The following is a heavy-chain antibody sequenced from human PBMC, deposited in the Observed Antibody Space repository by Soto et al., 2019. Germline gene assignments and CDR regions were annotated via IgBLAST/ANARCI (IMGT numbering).Heavy chain of an antibody. D-gene: IGHD3-10*01. CDR2: ISAYNGNT. Sequence: QVQLVQSGAEVKKPGASVKVSCKASGYTFTSYGISWVRQAPGQGLEWMGWISAYNGNTNYAQKLQGRVTMTTDTSTSTAYMELRSLRSDDTAVYYCARDKGSRGWFGDLGRFDPWGQGTLVTVSS. CDR1: GYTFTSYG. CDR3: ARDKGSRGWFGDLGRFDP. J-gene: IGHJ5*02. V-gene: IGHV1-18*01.